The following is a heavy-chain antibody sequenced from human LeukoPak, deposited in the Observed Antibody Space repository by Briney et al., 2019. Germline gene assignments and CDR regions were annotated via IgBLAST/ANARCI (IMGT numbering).Heavy chain of an antibody. Sequence: PSQTLSLTCTVSGGSIGSGSYYWSWIRQPAGTGLEWIGRIYTSGSTNYNPSLKSRVTISVDTSKNQFSLKLSSVTAADTAVYYCARDWVYSNYYDSSGYDIWGQGTLVTVSS. V-gene: IGHV4-61*02. CDR2: IYTSGST. J-gene: IGHJ4*02. CDR3: ARDWVYSNYYDSSGYDI. D-gene: IGHD3-22*01. CDR1: GGSIGSGSYY.